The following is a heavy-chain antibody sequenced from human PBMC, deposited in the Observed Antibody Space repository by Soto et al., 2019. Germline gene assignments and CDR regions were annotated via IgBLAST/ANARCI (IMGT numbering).Heavy chain of an antibody. Sequence: GASVKVSCKAFGYTFTSYAMHWVRQAPGQRLEWMGWINAGNANTKYSQKFQGRVTITRDTSASTAYMELSSLRSEDTAVYYCARAVGGPTSNLDYWGQGTLVTVSS. D-gene: IGHD3-16*01. CDR2: INAGNANT. J-gene: IGHJ4*02. CDR1: GYTFTSYA. CDR3: ARAVGGPTSNLDY. V-gene: IGHV1-3*01.